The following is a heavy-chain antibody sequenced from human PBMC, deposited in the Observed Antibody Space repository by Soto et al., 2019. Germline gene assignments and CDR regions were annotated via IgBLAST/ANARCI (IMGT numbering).Heavy chain of an antibody. CDR3: ARRKHGDSSGWGEFDY. CDR1: NGSISSSNYH. CDR2: IYYSGTT. V-gene: IGHV4-39*01. Sequence: QLQLQELGPGLVKPSETLSLTCTVSNGSISSSNYHWGWIRQAPGKGLECIGSIYYSGTTYYNPSLKSRVTISVETSKNQFSLKLSSVTAADTAVYYCARRKHGDSSGWGEFDYWGQGTLVTVSS. J-gene: IGHJ4*02. D-gene: IGHD6-19*01.